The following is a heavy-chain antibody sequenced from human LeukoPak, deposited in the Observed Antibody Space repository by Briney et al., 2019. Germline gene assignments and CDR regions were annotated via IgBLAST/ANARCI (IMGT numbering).Heavy chain of an antibody. CDR3: ARVADYYDSSGYYYDY. V-gene: IGHV3-20*04. Sequence: RPGGSLRLSCAASGFTFDDYGMSWVRQAPGKGLEWVSGINWNGGSTGYADSVKGRFTISGDNAKNSLYLQMNSLRAEDTALYYCARVADYYDSSGYYYDYWGQGTLVTVSS. CDR2: INWNGGST. CDR1: GFTFDDYG. J-gene: IGHJ4*02. D-gene: IGHD3-22*01.